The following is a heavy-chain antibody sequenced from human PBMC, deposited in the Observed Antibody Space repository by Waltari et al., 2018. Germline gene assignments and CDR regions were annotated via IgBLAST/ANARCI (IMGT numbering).Heavy chain of an antibody. CDR1: GGSISSYY. CDR2: IYTSGST. D-gene: IGHD3-10*01. Sequence: QVQLQESGPGLVKPSETLSLTCTVSGGSISSYYWSWIRQPAGKGLEWIGRIYTSGSTNYNPSLKSQVTMSVDTSKNQFSLKLSSVTAADTAVYYCARDRTMVRGVYFNWFDPWGQGTLVTVSS. CDR3: ARDRTMVRGVYFNWFDP. V-gene: IGHV4-4*07. J-gene: IGHJ5*02.